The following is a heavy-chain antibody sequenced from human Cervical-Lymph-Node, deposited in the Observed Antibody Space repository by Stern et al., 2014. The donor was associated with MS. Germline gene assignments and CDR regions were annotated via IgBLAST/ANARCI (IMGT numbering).Heavy chain of an antibody. V-gene: IGHV2-26*01. J-gene: IGHJ3*01. CDR2: ILSNDEK. Sequence: QVTLNESGPVLAKPTETLTLTCTVSGFSLSNARMGVSWIRQPPVKALERLVHILSNDEKSYSTSLKGRLTISKDTSKRQVVLTMTHMDPVDTATYYCARMMQHLAGDAFDVWGQGTMVTVSS. CDR3: ARMMQHLAGDAFDV. CDR1: GFSLSNARMG.